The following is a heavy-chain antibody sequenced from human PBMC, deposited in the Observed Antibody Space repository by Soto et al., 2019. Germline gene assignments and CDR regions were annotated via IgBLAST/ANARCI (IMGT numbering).Heavy chain of an antibody. J-gene: IGHJ6*02. CDR2: IYYSGST. CDR1: GGSFSSYY. Sequence: PSETLSLTCTVSGGSFSSYYWNWIRQPPGKGLEWVGYIYYSGSTNYNPYRKSRVTMSVDTSKNQSSQKLSSVTAADTAVYYCARSSMVHYYYYGMDVWGQGTTVTVSS. CDR3: ARSSMVHYYYYGMDV. D-gene: IGHD3-10*01. V-gene: IGHV4-59*01.